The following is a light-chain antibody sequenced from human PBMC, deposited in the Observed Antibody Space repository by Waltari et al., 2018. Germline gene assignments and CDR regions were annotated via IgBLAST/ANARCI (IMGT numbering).Light chain of an antibody. J-gene: IGLJ3*02. Sequence: QSALTQPRSVSGSPGQSVTISCPGTSSAVGGYNYVSWYQQHPGKAPKLVIYDVSKRPSGVPDRFSGSKSGNTASLTISGLQAEDEADYYCCSYAYTYWVFGGGTKLTVL. V-gene: IGLV2-11*01. CDR1: SSAVGGYNY. CDR3: CSYAYTYWV. CDR2: DVS.